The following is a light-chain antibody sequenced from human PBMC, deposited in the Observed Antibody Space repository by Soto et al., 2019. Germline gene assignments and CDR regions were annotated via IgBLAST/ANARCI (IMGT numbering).Light chain of an antibody. CDR3: QSADSSGTYV. J-gene: IGLJ1*01. CDR1: ALPKQY. Sequence: SYELTQPPSVSVSPGQTDRITCSGDALPKQYAYWYQQKPGQAPVLVIYKDSERPSGIPERFSGSSSGTTVTLTISGVQAEDEADYYCQSADSSGTYVFGTGTKLTVL. CDR2: KDS. V-gene: IGLV3-25*03.